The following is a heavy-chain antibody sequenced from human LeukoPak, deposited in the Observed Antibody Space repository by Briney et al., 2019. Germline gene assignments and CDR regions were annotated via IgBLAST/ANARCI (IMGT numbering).Heavy chain of an antibody. Sequence: GGSLRLSCAASGFTFDDYGMSWVRQAPGKGVEWVSGINWNGGSTVYADSVKGRFTISRDNAKNSLYLQMNSLRAEDTALYYCARGWIAVAGTDYYYYMDVWGKGTTVTVSS. J-gene: IGHJ6*03. CDR1: GFTFDDYG. V-gene: IGHV3-20*04. D-gene: IGHD6-19*01. CDR2: INWNGGST. CDR3: ARGWIAVAGTDYYYYMDV.